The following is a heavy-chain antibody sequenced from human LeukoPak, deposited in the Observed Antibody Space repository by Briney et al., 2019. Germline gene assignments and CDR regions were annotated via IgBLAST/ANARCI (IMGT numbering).Heavy chain of an antibody. CDR3: ARNVRYFDWLLRTNAFDF. CDR1: GFTFSDYS. CDR2: ISSSSSHI. J-gene: IGHJ3*01. V-gene: IGHV3-21*01. D-gene: IGHD3-9*01. Sequence: GGSLRLSCAASGFTFSDYSMNWVRQAPGKGLEWVSYISSSSSHIYYADSVKGRFTISRDNAKNSLYLQMNSLRAEDTAVYSCARNVRYFDWLLRTNAFDFWGQATMVTVSS.